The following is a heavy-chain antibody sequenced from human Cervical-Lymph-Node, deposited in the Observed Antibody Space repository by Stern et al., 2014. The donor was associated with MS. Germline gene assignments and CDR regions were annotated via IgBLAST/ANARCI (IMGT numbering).Heavy chain of an antibody. CDR1: GGTFSSSA. CDR2: IIPIIGTA. V-gene: IGHV1-69*01. CDR3: AFGGFGPYFDY. J-gene: IGHJ4*02. Sequence: VQLVESGAEVQKPGSSVKVSCRASGGTFSSSAMSWVRQAPGQGLEWMGGIIPIIGTANYAQKFQGRVTITADESTSTAYMELSSVRSEDTAIYYCAFGGFGPYFDYWGQGTLVTVSS. D-gene: IGHD3-10*01.